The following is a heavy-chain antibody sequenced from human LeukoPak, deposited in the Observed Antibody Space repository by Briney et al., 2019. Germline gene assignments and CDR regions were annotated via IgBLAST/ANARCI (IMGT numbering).Heavy chain of an antibody. CDR2: IRYDGSNK. V-gene: IGHV3-30*02. Sequence: GGSLRLSCVASGFIFSSYGMHWVRQAPGKGLEWVAFIRYDGSNKYYADSVKGRFTISRDNSKNTLYLQMNSLRAEDTAVYYCARERGYSYGYSDYWGQGTLVTVSS. CDR3: ARERGYSYGYSDY. CDR1: GFIFSSYG. D-gene: IGHD5-18*01. J-gene: IGHJ4*02.